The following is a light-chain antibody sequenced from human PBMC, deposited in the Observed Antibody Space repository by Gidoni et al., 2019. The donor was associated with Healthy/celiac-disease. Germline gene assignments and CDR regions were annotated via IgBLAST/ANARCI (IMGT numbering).Light chain of an antibody. Sequence: QSALTQPASVSVSPGQSITISCTGPSSDVGGYNYVSWYQQQPGKAPKLMIYDVSNRPSGVSNRFSGSKSGNTASLTISGLQAEDEADYYCSSYTSSSTPDVFGTGTKVTVL. CDR2: DVS. CDR3: SSYTSSSTPDV. CDR1: SSDVGGYNY. J-gene: IGLJ1*01. V-gene: IGLV2-14*03.